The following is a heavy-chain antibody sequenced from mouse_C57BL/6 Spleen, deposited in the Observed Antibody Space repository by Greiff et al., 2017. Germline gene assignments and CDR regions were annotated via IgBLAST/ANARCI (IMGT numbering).Heavy chain of an antibody. CDR3: ARGEIGPHSNCCAY. V-gene: IGHV1-39*01. CDR2: INPNYGTT. J-gene: IGHJ3*01. D-gene: IGHD2-5*01. CDR1: GYSFTDYN. Sequence: VQLQQSGPELVKPGASVKISCKASGYSFTDYNMNWVKQSNGKGLEWIGVINPNYGTTSYNQKFNGKATLTVDQSSSTAYMQLNSLTSEDSAVSYCARGEIGPHSNCCAYWGQGTLVTVSA.